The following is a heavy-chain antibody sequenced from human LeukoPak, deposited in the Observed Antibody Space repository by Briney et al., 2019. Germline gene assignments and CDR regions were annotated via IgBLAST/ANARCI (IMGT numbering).Heavy chain of an antibody. J-gene: IGHJ4*02. Sequence: SGTLSLTCTVSGGSISSYFWSWIRQPPGKGLEWIGYIYYTGGTNYNPSLKSRVTISVDSSKNQFSLRLSSVTAADTAVYYCARTRDSGGSDYWGQGTLVAVSS. CDR2: IYYTGGT. V-gene: IGHV4-59*01. CDR3: ARTRDSGGSDY. D-gene: IGHD1-26*01. CDR1: GGSISSYF.